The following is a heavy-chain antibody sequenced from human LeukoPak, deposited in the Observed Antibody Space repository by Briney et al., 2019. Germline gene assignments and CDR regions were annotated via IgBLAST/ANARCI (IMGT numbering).Heavy chain of an antibody. CDR2: IYYSGST. Sequence: SETLSLTCTVSGGSISSYSWSWIRQPPGKGLEWIGYIYYSGSTNYNPSLKSRVTISIDTSKNQFSLNLSSATAADTAVYYCARHSSPSYYYGMDVWGQGTTVTVSS. V-gene: IGHV4-59*08. CDR3: ARHSSPSYYYGMDV. CDR1: GGSISSYS. D-gene: IGHD6-13*01. J-gene: IGHJ6*02.